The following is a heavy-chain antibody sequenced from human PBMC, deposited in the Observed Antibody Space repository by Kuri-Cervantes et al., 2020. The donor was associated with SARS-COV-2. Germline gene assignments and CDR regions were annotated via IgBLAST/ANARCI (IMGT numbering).Heavy chain of an antibody. V-gene: IGHV3-48*01. CDR1: GFTFSSDG. Sequence: GGSLRLSCAASGFTFSSDGMHWVRQAPGKGLEWVSYISSSSSTIYYADSVKGRFTISRDNAKNSLYLQMNSLRAEDTAVYYCARDLSYGSNYYYGMDVWGQGTTVTVSS. J-gene: IGHJ6*02. CDR3: ARDLSYGSNYYYGMDV. CDR2: ISSSSSTI. D-gene: IGHD5-18*01.